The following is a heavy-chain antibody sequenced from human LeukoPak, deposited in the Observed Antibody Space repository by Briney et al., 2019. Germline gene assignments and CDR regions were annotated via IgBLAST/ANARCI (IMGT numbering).Heavy chain of an antibody. V-gene: IGHV3-23*01. CDR3: ARDVRILGLIDY. CDR2: ISGSGSNT. D-gene: IGHD1-26*01. Sequence: GGSLRLSCAASEFTFSDYAMTWARQAPGKGLEWVSAISGSGSNTYYADSAKGRFTISRDNTKNTLSLQMNSLRAEDTAIYYCARDVRILGLIDYWGQGTLVTVSS. CDR1: EFTFSDYA. J-gene: IGHJ4*02.